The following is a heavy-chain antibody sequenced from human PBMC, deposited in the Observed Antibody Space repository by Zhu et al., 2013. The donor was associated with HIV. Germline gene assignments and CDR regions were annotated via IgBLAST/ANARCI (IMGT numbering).Heavy chain of an antibody. Sequence: QVQLVQSGAEVKKPGASVKVSCKASGFTGYFMHWVRQAPGQGLEYMGWINPHTGGTEYAQKFQGRVTMTGDTSISTVYMDLSRLTSDDTAIYYCARDYLETPNWELDYWGQGTLVTVSS. CDR2: INPHTGGT. D-gene: IGHD7-27*01. J-gene: IGHJ4*02. V-gene: IGHV1-2*02. CDR1: GFTGYF. CDR3: ARDYLETPNWELDY.